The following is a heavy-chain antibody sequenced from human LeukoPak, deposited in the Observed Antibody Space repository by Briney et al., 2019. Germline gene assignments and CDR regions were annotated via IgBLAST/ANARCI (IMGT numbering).Heavy chain of an antibody. CDR2: ISSSGGST. CDR3: AKGGTSSSQYYYYGMDV. Sequence: GGSLRLSCAASGFTFSSYAVSWVRQAPGKGLEWVSGISSSGGSTYYADSVKGRFTISRDNSKNTLYLQMNRLRAEDTAVYYCAKGGTSSSQYYYYGMDVWGQGTTVTVSS. V-gene: IGHV3-23*01. J-gene: IGHJ6*02. CDR1: GFTFSSYA. D-gene: IGHD6-6*01.